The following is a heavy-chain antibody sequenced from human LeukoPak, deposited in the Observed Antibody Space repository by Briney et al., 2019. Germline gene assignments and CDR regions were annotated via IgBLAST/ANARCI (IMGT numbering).Heavy chain of an antibody. V-gene: IGHV3-7*03. CDR3: ARGSIGGHYYGMDV. J-gene: IGHJ6*02. Sequence: GGSLRLSCAASGFTFSSYWMSWVRQAPGKGLEWVANIQQDGSEKYYVDSVKGRFTISRDNAKNSLYLQMNSLRAEDTAVYSCARGSIGGHYYGMDVWGQGTTVTVSS. D-gene: IGHD6-6*01. CDR1: GFTFSSYW. CDR2: IQQDGSEK.